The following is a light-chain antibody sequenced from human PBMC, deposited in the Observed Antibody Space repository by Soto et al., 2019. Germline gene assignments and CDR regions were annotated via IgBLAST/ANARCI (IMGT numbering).Light chain of an antibody. CDR1: QSISSW. CDR3: QQYNSYLT. J-gene: IGKJ1*01. CDR2: DAS. Sequence: DIQMTQSPSTLSASLGDRVTIXXRASQSISSWLAWYQQKPGKAPELLIYDASSLESGVPSRFSGSGSGTEFTLTISSLQPDDFATYYCQQYNSYLTFGQGTKVDIK. V-gene: IGKV1-5*01.